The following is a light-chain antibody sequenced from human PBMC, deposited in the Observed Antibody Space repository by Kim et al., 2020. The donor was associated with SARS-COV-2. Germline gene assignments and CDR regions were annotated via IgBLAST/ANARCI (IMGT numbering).Light chain of an antibody. J-gene: IGLJ2*01. Sequence: GKSVTISCAGTSSDPIFYNYVSWYQQYPGKAPKLIVFDVSKRPSGVPDRFSGSKYGSTASLTVSGLQADDEADYYCASYAGGADVKFGGGTQLTVL. CDR3: ASYAGGADVK. V-gene: IGLV2-8*01. CDR2: DVS. CDR1: SSDPIFYNY.